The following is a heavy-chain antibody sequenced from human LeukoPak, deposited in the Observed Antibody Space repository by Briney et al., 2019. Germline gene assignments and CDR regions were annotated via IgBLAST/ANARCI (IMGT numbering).Heavy chain of an antibody. CDR1: RGSISSYY. Sequence: SETLSLTCTVSRGSISSYYWSSIRQPPGHGLEWLRYIYYSGSTNYNPSLKSRVTMSVNTSKKQFSLKVNSVTAAETAVYYCARFRAAAAPYDAFDMWGQGTMVTVSS. CDR3: ARFRAAAAPYDAFDM. CDR2: IYYSGST. V-gene: IGHV4-59*01. D-gene: IGHD6-13*01. J-gene: IGHJ3*02.